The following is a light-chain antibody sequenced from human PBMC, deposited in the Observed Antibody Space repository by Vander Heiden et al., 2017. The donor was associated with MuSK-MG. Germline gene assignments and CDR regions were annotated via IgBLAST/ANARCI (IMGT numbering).Light chain of an antibody. J-gene: IGKJ3*01. CDR1: QSISNY. V-gene: IGKV1-39*01. CDR3: QQSYSTYT. Sequence: DIQLTQSPPSLSASVGDRVTITCRASQSISNYLNWYQQKPGKAPKLLNYAASRLHTGVPLRFSGSGSVTVITLTGSRLPAEDFATDYCQQSYSTYTFGHGTKVEIE. CDR2: AAS.